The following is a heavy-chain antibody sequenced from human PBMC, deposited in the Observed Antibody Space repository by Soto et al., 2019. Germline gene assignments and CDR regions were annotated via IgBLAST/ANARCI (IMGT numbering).Heavy chain of an antibody. J-gene: IGHJ4*02. V-gene: IGHV3-23*01. CDR3: ARGISSSWFYYFDY. CDR1: GFTFSSYA. Sequence: GGSLRLSCAASGFTFSSYAMSWVRQAPGKGLEWVSIVSRSSGTTYYAESVKGRFIISRDNSKNMLYVQMNSLRAEDTAVYYCARGISSSWFYYFDYWGQGSLVTVSS. CDR2: VSRSSGTT. D-gene: IGHD6-13*01.